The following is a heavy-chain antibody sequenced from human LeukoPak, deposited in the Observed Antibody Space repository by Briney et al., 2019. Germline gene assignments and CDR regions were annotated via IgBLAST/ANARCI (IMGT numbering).Heavy chain of an antibody. CDR3: AKTSSDYYYDSLGRYYFDY. D-gene: IGHD3-22*01. CDR1: GFIFSSYG. CDR2: ISYDGSHK. Sequence: PGRSLRLSCAASGFIFSSYGMHWVRQAPGKGLEWVAIISYDGSHKDYAGSVKVRFTISRDNSKNTLYLQMNSLRAEDTAVYYCAKTSSDYYYDSLGRYYFDYWGQGTLVTVSS. V-gene: IGHV3-30*18. J-gene: IGHJ4*02.